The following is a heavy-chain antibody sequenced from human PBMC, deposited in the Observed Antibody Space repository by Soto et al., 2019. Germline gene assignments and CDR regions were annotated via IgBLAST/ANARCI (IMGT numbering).Heavy chain of an antibody. CDR2: IYSGGST. Sequence: GGSLRLSCAASGFTVSSNYMSWVRQAPGKGLEWVSVIYSGGSTYYADSVKGRFTISRDNSKNTLYLQMNSLRAEDTAVYYCARWGSSSNLDAFDIWGQGTMVTVSS. D-gene: IGHD6-6*01. J-gene: IGHJ3*02. CDR3: ARWGSSSNLDAFDI. CDR1: GFTVSSNY. V-gene: IGHV3-53*01.